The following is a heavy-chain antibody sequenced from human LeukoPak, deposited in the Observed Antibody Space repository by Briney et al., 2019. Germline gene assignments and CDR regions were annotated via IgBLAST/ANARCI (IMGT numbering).Heavy chain of an antibody. D-gene: IGHD4-17*01. CDR3: ANSIDFDYGDYYFDY. V-gene: IGHV4-34*01. CDR2: INHSGST. J-gene: IGHJ4*02. CDR1: GGSFSGYY. Sequence: SETLSLTCAVYGGSFSGYYWSWIRQPPGKGLEWIGEINHSGSTNYNPSLKSRVTISVDTSKNQFSLKLSSVTAADTAVYFCANSIDFDYGDYYFDYWGQGALVTISS.